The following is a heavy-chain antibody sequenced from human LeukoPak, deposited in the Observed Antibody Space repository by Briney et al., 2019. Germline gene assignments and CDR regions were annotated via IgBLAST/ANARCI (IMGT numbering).Heavy chain of an antibody. CDR1: GFTFSKAW. D-gene: IGHD1-26*01. V-gene: IGHV3-15*01. CDR3: TRSESGTYKGGFDF. J-gene: IGHJ4*02. CDR2: IKSKTSGGTV. Sequence: GGSLRLSCAASGFTFSKAWMNWVRQAPGKGLEWVGRIKSKTSGGTVDYAAPAEGRFTISRDDSKNTLYLEMNSLKTEDTAVYYCTRSESGTYKGGFDFWGQGTLVTVSS.